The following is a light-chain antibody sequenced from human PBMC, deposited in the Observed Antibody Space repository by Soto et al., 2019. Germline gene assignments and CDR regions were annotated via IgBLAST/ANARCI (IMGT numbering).Light chain of an antibody. V-gene: IGKV3-11*01. J-gene: IGKJ5*01. CDR1: QSVSSY. CDR2: DAS. Sequence: EIGMTQSPAALSVSPGERVTLSCRASQSVSSYLAWYQQKPGQAPRLLIYDASNRATGIPARFSGTGSGTDFTLTINNLEPEDFAVYYCQVRTNWSIAFGRGTRLEI. CDR3: QVRTNWSIA.